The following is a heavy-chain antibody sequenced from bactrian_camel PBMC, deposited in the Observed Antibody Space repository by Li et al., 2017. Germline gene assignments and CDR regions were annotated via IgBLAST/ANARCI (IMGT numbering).Heavy chain of an antibody. CDR3: AAGRWYGTRWNSPPLYDY. CDR2: FDGRATT. D-gene: IGHD6*01. Sequence: HVQLVESGGGSVQAGGSLRLSCAASGLTYGTYCMGWFRQAPGKEREGVAIFDGRATTRYADSVKGRFTIYRDNSKNTVYLHMDSLKPEDTAMYTCAAGRWYGTRWNSPPLYDYRGQGTQVTVS. CDR1: GLTYGTYC. V-gene: IGHV3S55*01. J-gene: IGHJ4*01.